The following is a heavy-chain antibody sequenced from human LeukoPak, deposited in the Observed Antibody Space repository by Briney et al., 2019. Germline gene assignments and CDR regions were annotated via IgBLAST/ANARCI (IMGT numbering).Heavy chain of an antibody. Sequence: PGGSLRLXCAASGFTFDDYGMSWVRQAPGKGLEWVSGINWNGGSTGYADSVKGRFTISRDNAKNSLYLQMNSLRAEDTALYYCARTKGQQLVLYYFDYWGQGTLVTVSS. D-gene: IGHD6-13*01. CDR1: GFTFDDYG. CDR3: ARTKGQQLVLYYFDY. J-gene: IGHJ4*02. CDR2: INWNGGST. V-gene: IGHV3-20*04.